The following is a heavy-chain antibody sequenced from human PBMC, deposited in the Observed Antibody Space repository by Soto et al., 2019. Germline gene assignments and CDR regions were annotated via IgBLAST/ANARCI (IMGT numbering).Heavy chain of an antibody. Sequence: SETLSLTCAVYGGSFSGYYWSWIRQPPGKGLEWIGEINHSGSTNYNPSLKSRVTISVDTSKNQFSLKLSSVTAADTAVYYCARVYYYGSGSYYPGHNWFDPWGQGTLVTVSS. CDR1: GGSFSGYY. J-gene: IGHJ5*02. CDR3: ARVYYYGSGSYYPGHNWFDP. D-gene: IGHD3-10*01. CDR2: INHSGST. V-gene: IGHV4-34*01.